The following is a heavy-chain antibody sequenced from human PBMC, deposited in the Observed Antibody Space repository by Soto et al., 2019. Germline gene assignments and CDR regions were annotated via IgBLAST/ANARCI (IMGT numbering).Heavy chain of an antibody. D-gene: IGHD2-21*01. CDR3: ARGEGGPRWGSIDY. CDR2: INPNSGGT. Sequence: QVQLVQAGAEVKKPGASVTVSCKASGYTFTGYYMHWVRQAPGQGLAWMGWINPNSGGTNYAQKFQGWVTMTRDTSIRTAYMELSRLRSDDTAVYYCARGEGGPRWGSIDYWGQGTLVTVSS. CDR1: GYTFTGYY. V-gene: IGHV1-2*04. J-gene: IGHJ4*02.